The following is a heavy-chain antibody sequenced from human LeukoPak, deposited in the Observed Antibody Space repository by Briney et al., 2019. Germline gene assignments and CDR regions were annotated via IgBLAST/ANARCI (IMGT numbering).Heavy chain of an antibody. J-gene: IGHJ6*04. Sequence: GGSLRLSCAASGFTFSTFAMSWVRQAPGEGLEWVSAIRGSGDGTYYADSVKGRFTISKDTSKNTLYLQMNSLRAEDTAVYYCAELGMIGGVWGKGTTVTISS. D-gene: IGHD3-10*02. CDR3: AELGMIGGV. CDR1: GFTFSTFA. V-gene: IGHV3-23*01. CDR2: IRGSGDGT.